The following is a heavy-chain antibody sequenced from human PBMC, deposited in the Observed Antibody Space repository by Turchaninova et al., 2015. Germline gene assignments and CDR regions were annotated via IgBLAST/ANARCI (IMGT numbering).Heavy chain of an antibody. D-gene: IGHD2-2*01. Sequence: LSSYAMTWVRQGPGKGLEWVLTVSGSGLTTHHAESIRGRFTVSRDDSKSTLYLQISRLRAEDSAVYYCAKASGKFCSSTSCFFTNWGQGTRVTVSS. V-gene: IGHV3-23*01. CDR2: VSGSGLTT. CDR1: LSSYA. J-gene: IGHJ4*02. CDR3: AKASGKFCSSTSCFFTN.